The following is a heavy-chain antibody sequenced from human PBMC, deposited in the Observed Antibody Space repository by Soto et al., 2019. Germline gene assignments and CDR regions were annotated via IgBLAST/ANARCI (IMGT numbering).Heavy chain of an antibody. Sequence: GGSLRLSCAASGFTFSSYGMHWVRQAPGKGLEWVAVISYDGVNKYSADSVKGRFTISRDNFKNTLYLQMNSLRAEDTAVYYCAKDSGRGSADYYFDYWGQGNLVNVSX. D-gene: IGHD3-10*01. CDR1: GFTFSSYG. CDR3: AKDSGRGSADYYFDY. V-gene: IGHV3-30*18. CDR2: ISYDGVNK. J-gene: IGHJ4*02.